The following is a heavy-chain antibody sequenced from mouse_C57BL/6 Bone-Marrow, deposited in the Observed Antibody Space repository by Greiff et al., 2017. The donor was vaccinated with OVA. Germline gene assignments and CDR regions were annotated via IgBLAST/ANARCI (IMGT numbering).Heavy chain of an antibody. D-gene: IGHD6-1*01. CDR2: IDPENGDT. J-gene: IGHJ4*01. CDR1: GFNIKDDY. V-gene: IGHV14-4*01. Sequence: VQLQQSGAELVRPGASVKLSCTASGFNIKDDYMHWVKQRPEQGLEWIGWIDPENGDTEYASKFQGKATKTADTSSNTAYLQLSSLTSEDTAVYYCTTENYSLFYYAMDYWGQGTSVTVSS. CDR3: TTENYSLFYYAMDY.